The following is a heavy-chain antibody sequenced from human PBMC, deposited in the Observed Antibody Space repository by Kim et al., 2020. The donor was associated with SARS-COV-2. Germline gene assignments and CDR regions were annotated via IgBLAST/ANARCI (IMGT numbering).Heavy chain of an antibody. CDR1: GFTFSSYA. J-gene: IGHJ4*01. Sequence: GGSLRLSCAASGFTFSSYAMHWVRQAPGKGLEWVAVISYDGSNKYYADSVKGRFTISRDNSKNTLYLQMNSLRAEDTAVYYCARDTTLTVTTAPHDYWG. CDR3: ARDTTLTVTTAPHDY. V-gene: IGHV3-30-3*01. D-gene: IGHD4-17*01. CDR2: ISYDGSNK.